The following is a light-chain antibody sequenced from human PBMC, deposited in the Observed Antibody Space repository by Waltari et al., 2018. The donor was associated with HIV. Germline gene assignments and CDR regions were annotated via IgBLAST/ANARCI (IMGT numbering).Light chain of an antibody. Sequence: TITCRTSQSINDYLNWYQQKPGKAPKLLIYGASTLERGVPSRFSGSGSGRDFTLTISRLQPEDFATYYCQQSYNMHTFGQGTKVDIK. CDR1: QSINDY. V-gene: IGKV1-39*01. J-gene: IGKJ2*01. CDR2: GAS. CDR3: QQSYNMHT.